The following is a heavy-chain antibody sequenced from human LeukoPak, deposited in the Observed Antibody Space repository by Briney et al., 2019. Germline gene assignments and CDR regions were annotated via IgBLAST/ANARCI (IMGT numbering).Heavy chain of an antibody. CDR3: ARVGDSSGYYQLGYFDY. V-gene: IGHV1-69*13. CDR1: GGTFSSYA. J-gene: IGHJ4*02. Sequence: SVKVSCKASGGTFSSYAISWVRQAPGQGLEWMGGIIPIFGTANYAQKFQGRVTITADESTSTAYMELSSLRSEDTAVYYCARVGDSSGYYQLGYFDYWGQGTLVTVSS. CDR2: IIPIFGTA. D-gene: IGHD3-22*01.